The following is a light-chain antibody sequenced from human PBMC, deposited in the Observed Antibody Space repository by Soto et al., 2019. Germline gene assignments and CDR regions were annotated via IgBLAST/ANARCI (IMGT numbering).Light chain of an antibody. CDR1: QSVSSY. CDR3: HQRGSWPLT. CDR2: NAS. V-gene: IGKV3-11*01. J-gene: IGKJ4*01. Sequence: EIVLAQSPATLSLSPGERATLSCRASQSVSSYLAWYQQKPGQAPRLLIYNASNRATGVPARFTGSGSGTDFTLTISSLEPEDFAIYYCHQRGSWPLTFGGGTKVDIK.